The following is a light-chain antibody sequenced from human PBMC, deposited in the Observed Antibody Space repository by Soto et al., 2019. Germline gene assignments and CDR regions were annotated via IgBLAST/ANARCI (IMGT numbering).Light chain of an antibody. Sequence: EIVLTQSPGTLSLSPGERATLSCRASQSVSSDYLAWYQQKPGRAPRLLIYAASRRATGVSDRFSGSGSGTDFTLTIIRLEPEDFAVYYCQQYGASYTFGQGTKLEIK. CDR3: QQYGASYT. J-gene: IGKJ2*01. CDR1: QSVSSDY. CDR2: AAS. V-gene: IGKV3-20*01.